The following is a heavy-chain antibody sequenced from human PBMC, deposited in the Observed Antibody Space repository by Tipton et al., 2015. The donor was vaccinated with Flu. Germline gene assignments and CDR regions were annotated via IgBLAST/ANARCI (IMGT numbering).Heavy chain of an antibody. Sequence: LQLVQSGGGLVQPGGSLRLSCESPGVRFGDHVMDWVRLAPGKGLEWVGFIRRRAFGGTVQLAASVRGRFVISRDDSKSIAYVQMNSLKTDDTALYYCTRALTCDTWYPGEWFVDLWGRGTLVTVSP. V-gene: IGHV3-49*04. CDR1: GVRFGDHV. J-gene: IGHJ2*01. CDR2: IRRRAFGGTV. D-gene: IGHD6-13*01. CDR3: TRALTCDTWYPGEWFVDL.